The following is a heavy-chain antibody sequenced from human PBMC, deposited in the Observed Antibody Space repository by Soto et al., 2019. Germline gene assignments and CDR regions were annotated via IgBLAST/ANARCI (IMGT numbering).Heavy chain of an antibody. CDR2: IYHRGST. Sequence: SETLSLTCAVSGGSISSSNCWRWVRQPPGKGLEWVGEIYHRGSTNYNPSLKSGFTISVDKSKNQFSLKLSSVTAADRAVEYWAREPYALRFLEWSQPNDYWGQGTLVTVSS. V-gene: IGHV4-4*02. J-gene: IGHJ4*02. D-gene: IGHD3-3*01. CDR1: GGSISSSNC. CDR3: AREPYALRFLEWSQPNDY.